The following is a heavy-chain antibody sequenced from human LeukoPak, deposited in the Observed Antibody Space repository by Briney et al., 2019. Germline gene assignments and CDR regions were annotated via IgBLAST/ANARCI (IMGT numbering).Heavy chain of an antibody. V-gene: IGHV3-74*01. D-gene: IGHD6-6*01. CDR1: GFTFSSYW. J-gene: IGHJ3*02. CDR2: IKSDGSST. CDR3: ARRSAARDAFDI. Sequence: GGSLRLSCAASGFTFSSYWMHWVRQAPGKGLVWVSRIKSDGSSTSYADSVKGRFTISRDNVKNTLYLQMNSLRAEDTAVYYCARRSAARDAFDIWGQGTMVTGSS.